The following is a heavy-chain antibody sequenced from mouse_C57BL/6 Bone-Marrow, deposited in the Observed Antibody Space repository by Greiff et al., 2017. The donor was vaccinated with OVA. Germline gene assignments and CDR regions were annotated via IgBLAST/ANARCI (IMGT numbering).Heavy chain of an antibody. V-gene: IGHV1-55*01. CDR1: GYTFTSYW. Sequence: QVQLKQPGAELVKPGASVKMSCKASGYTFTSYWITWVKQRPGQGLEWIGDIYPGSGSTNYNEKFKSKATLTVDTSSSTAYMQLSSLTSEDSAVYYCAREGVTTVVETYWGQGTLVTVSA. D-gene: IGHD1-1*01. CDR2: IYPGSGST. J-gene: IGHJ3*01. CDR3: AREGVTTVVETY.